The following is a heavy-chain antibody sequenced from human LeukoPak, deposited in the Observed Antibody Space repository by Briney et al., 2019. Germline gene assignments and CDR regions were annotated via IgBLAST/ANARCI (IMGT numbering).Heavy chain of an antibody. CDR1: GGTFSSYA. CDR2: IIPIFGTA. CDR3: ARADCSSTSCRPYYYYYGMDV. J-gene: IGHJ6*02. V-gene: IGHV1-69*01. D-gene: IGHD2-2*01. Sequence: SVKVSCKASGGTFSSYAISWVRQAPGQGLEWMGGIIPIFGTANYAQKFQGRVTITADESTSTAYMELSSLRSEDTAVYYCARADCSSTSCRPYYYYYGMDVWGQGTTVTVSS.